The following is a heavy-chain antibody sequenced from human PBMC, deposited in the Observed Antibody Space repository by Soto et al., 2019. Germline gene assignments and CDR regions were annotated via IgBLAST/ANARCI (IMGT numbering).Heavy chain of an antibody. CDR3: ARSIVVVTALDY. CDR1: GYTFTNSG. Sequence: ASVKVSCKASGYTFTNSGISWVRQAPGQRLEWMGWINADNGNTNYAQNLQGRVTMTRDTSTSTAYMELSSLRSEDTAVYYCARSIVVVTALDYWGQGTLVTVSS. D-gene: IGHD2-21*02. J-gene: IGHJ4*02. V-gene: IGHV1-18*01. CDR2: INADNGNT.